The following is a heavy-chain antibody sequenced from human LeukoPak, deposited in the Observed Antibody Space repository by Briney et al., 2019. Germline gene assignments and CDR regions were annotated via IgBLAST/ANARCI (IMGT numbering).Heavy chain of an antibody. CDR2: ISSSSSTI. CDR1: GFTFSSYS. V-gene: IGHV3-48*04. J-gene: IGHJ4*02. Sequence: PGGSLRLSCAASGFTFSSYSMNWVRQAPGKGLEWVSYISSSSSTIYYADSVKGRFTISRDNAKNSLYLQMNSLRAEDTAVYYCARDDGVSLSREYYFDYWGQGTLVTVSS. CDR3: ARDDGVSLSREYYFDY.